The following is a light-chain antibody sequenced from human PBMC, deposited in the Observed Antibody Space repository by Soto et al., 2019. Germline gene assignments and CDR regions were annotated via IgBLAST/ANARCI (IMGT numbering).Light chain of an antibody. CDR2: RNN. J-gene: IGLJ1*01. Sequence: QSVLTQPPSVSAAPGQKVTFSCSGSSSNIGNNYVSWYQQLPGTAPKLLIYRNNQRPSGVPDRFFGSKSGTSASLAISGLRSEDEADYYCAAWDDSLSGFYVLGTGTKVTVL. V-gene: IGLV1-47*01. CDR1: SSNIGNNY. CDR3: AAWDDSLSGFYV.